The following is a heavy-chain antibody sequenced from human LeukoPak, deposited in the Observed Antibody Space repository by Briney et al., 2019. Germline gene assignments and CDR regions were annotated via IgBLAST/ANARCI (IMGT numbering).Heavy chain of an antibody. Sequence: GGSLRLSCAASGFTFSNYAMSWVRQAPGKGLEWVSAISGSGGSTHFADSVKGRFTVSRDNSKNTLYLQMNSLRAEDTAVYCCATVWDDGDYANPYWGQGTLVAVSS. D-gene: IGHD4-17*01. J-gene: IGHJ4*02. CDR2: ISGSGGST. CDR1: GFTFSNYA. V-gene: IGHV3-23*01. CDR3: ATVWDDGDYANPY.